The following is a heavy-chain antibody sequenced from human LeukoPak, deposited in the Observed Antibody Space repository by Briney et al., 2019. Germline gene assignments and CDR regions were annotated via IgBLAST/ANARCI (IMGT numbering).Heavy chain of an antibody. V-gene: IGHV3-30*03. CDR1: GSSYG. Sequence: GGSLRLSCAASGSSYGMHWVRQAPGKGLEWVAVISYDGSNEYYADSVKGRFTISRDNAKNSLYLQMNSLRAEDTAVYYCARERGFNGYYYYDMDVWGQGTTITVSS. J-gene: IGHJ6*02. CDR3: ARERGFNGYYYYDMDV. CDR2: ISYDGSNE.